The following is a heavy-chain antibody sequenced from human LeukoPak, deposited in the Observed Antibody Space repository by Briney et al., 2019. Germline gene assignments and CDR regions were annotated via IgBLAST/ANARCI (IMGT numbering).Heavy chain of an antibody. V-gene: IGHV3-23*01. CDR2: ISGSGGST. CDR3: AKLRITMARGVGQYYFDY. D-gene: IGHD3-10*01. Sequence: GGSLRLSCAASGFTFSSYAMSWVRQAPGKGLEWVSAISGSGGSTYYADSVKGRFTISRDNSKNTLYLQMNSLRAEDTAVYYCAKLRITMARGVGQYYFDYWGQGTLVTVSS. CDR1: GFTFSSYA. J-gene: IGHJ4*02.